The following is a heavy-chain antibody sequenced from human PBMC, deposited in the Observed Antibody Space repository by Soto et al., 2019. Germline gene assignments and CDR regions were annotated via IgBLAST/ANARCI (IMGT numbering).Heavy chain of an antibody. CDR1: VFPLSNYA. CDR2: ISANDFGT. V-gene: IGHV3-23*01. CDR3: AKAKNDYNWDNRPPFDY. J-gene: IGHJ4*02. Sequence: WVSPRLCCDCSVFPLSNYAMTGNRPATGKGLEWVSLISANDFGTYYAESVKTRFTISTDQSRNTVHLQMDSLRADDTAIYYCAKAKNDYNWDNRPPFDYWGQGTVVNVS. D-gene: IGHD1-20*01.